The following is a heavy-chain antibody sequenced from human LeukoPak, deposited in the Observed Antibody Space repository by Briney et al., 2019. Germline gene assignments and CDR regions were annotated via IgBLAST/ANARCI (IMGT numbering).Heavy chain of an antibody. J-gene: IGHJ5*02. V-gene: IGHV4-30-2*01. Sequence: SQTLSLTCAVSGGSISSGGYSWSWIRQPPGKGLEWIGYIYHSGSTYYNPSLKSRVTISVDRSKNQFSLKLNSVTAADTAVYYCAGGGYYDILTGYTNWFDPWGQGTLVTVSS. D-gene: IGHD3-9*01. CDR1: GGSISSGGYS. CDR2: IYHSGST. CDR3: AGGGYYDILTGYTNWFDP.